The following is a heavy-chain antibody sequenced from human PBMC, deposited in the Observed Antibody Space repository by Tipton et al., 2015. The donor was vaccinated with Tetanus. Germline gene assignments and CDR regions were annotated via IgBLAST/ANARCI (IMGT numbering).Heavy chain of an antibody. V-gene: IGHV4-31*03. Sequence: TLSLTCTVSGDSISSGGYYWSWICQHPGKGLEWIGYIQYTGSTYNNPSLKSRVSISVDTSKNQFSLKLSSVTAADTAVYYCARGSRYYFDYWGQGTLVTVSS. J-gene: IGHJ4*02. CDR1: GDSISSGGYY. CDR3: ARGSRYYFDY. CDR2: IQYTGST.